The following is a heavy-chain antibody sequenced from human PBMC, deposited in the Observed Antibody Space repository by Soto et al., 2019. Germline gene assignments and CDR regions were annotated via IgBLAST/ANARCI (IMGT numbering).Heavy chain of an antibody. D-gene: IGHD3-3*01. V-gene: IGHV3-9*01. CDR1: GFTFDDSA. CDR3: AKGVAGWYYFDY. J-gene: IGHJ4*02. Sequence: EVQLVESGGGLVHPGRSLRLSCAASGFTFDDSAMHWVRQAPGKGLEWVSGISWNVGSIAYADSVKGRFTISRDNAKNSLYLQMNSLKSEDTALYYCAKGVAGWYYFDYWGQGTLVTVSS. CDR2: ISWNVGSI.